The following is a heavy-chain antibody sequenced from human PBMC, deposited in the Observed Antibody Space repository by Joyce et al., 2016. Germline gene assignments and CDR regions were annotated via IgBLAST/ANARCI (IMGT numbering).Heavy chain of an antibody. Sequence: EVQLVESGGGLAQPGESLRLSCAASGFNFGGYWMTWVRLAPGKGPEFVANIDQDGRQRNYVASVRGRFTISRDNAQESLYLQMNRPRVDDTAVYYCARDPGYSAFDLWGQGARVTVSS. CDR2: IDQDGRQR. D-gene: IGHD5-12*01. J-gene: IGHJ4*02. CDR3: ARDPGYSAFDL. CDR1: GFNFGGYW. V-gene: IGHV3-7*04.